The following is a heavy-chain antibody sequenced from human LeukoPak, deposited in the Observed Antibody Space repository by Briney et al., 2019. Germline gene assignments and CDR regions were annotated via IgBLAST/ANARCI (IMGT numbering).Heavy chain of an antibody. CDR1: GGSISSYY. CDR2: INHSGST. CDR3: ARLGITMVRGVITDYYYYMDV. J-gene: IGHJ6*03. Sequence: SETLSLTCTVSGGSISSYYWSWIRQPPGKGLEWIGEINHSGSTNYNPSLKSRVTISVDTSKNQFSLKLSSVTAADTAVYYCARLGITMVRGVITDYYYYMDVWGKGTTVTISS. V-gene: IGHV4-34*01. D-gene: IGHD3-10*01.